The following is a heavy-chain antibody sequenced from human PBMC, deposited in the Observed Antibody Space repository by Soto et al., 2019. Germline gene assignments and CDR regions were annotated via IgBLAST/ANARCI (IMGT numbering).Heavy chain of an antibody. CDR1: GFTFSSYA. CDR2: ISYDGSNK. Sequence: QVQLVESGGGVVQPGRSLRLSCAASGFTFSSYAMHWVRQAPGKGLEWVAVISYDGSNKYYADSVKGRFTISRDNSKNTLYVQMNSLRAEDTAVYYCARVGVPTNFDYWGQGTLVTVSS. CDR3: ARVGVPTNFDY. D-gene: IGHD1-1*01. J-gene: IGHJ4*02. V-gene: IGHV3-30-3*01.